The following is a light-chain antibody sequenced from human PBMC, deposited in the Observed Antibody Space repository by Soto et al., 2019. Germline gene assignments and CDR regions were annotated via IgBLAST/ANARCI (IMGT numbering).Light chain of an antibody. CDR3: QQANSFPLT. V-gene: IGKV1-12*01. J-gene: IGKJ4*01. CDR1: QGISTW. Sequence: DIQMTQSPSSVSASVGDRVTITCRAGQGISTWLAWYQQKPGKAPSLLIFGASSLHSGIPSRFSASGSGTDFTLTISSLQPEDFATYYCQQANSFPLTFGGGTKVDIK. CDR2: GAS.